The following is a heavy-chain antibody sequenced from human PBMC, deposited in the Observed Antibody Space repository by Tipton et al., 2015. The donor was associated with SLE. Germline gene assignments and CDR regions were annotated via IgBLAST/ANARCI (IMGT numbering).Heavy chain of an antibody. CDR2: IYYSGST. D-gene: IGHD2-15*01. J-gene: IGHJ4*02. CDR3: ARERVCSGGSCYSFDY. V-gene: IGHV4-61*09. CDR1: GGSISSGSYY. Sequence: LRLSCTVSGGSISSGSYYWSWIRHPAGKGLEWIGYIYYSGSTNYNPSLKSRVTISVDTSKNQFSLKLSSVTAADTAVYYCARERVCSGGSCYSFDYWGQGTLVTVSS.